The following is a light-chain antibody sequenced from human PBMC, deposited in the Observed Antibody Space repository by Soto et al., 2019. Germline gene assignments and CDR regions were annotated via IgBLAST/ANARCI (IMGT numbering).Light chain of an antibody. CDR1: QSVLYSSNNNDY. Sequence: DIVMTQSPDSLPVSLGERATINCKSSQSVLYSSNNNDYLAWYQQKPGQPPKLLIYWASTRESGVPDRFSGSGSGTDFTLTISNLQAEDVAVYYCQQYYSAPWTFGQGTKVEIK. CDR3: QQYYSAPWT. CDR2: WAS. J-gene: IGKJ1*01. V-gene: IGKV4-1*01.